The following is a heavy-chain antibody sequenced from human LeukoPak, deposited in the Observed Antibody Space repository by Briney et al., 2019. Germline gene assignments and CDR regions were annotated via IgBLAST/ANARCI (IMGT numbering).Heavy chain of an antibody. D-gene: IGHD1-26*01. CDR2: IIPIFGTA. Sequence: SVKVSCKASGGTFSSYAISWVRQAPGQGLEWMGGIIPIFGTANYAQKFQGRVTITADKSTSTAYMELSSLRSEDTAVYYCARDGNYYLSTRYNWFDPWGQGTLVTVSS. CDR1: GGTFSSYA. V-gene: IGHV1-69*06. CDR3: ARDGNYYLSTRYNWFDP. J-gene: IGHJ5*02.